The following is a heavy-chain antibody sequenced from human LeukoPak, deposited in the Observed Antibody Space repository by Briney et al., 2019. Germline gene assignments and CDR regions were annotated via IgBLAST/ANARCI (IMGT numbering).Heavy chain of an antibody. J-gene: IGHJ4*02. Sequence: GASVKVSCKASGYTFTSYGISWVRQAPGQGLEWMGWISAYNGNTDYAQKLQGRVTMTTDTSTSTAYMELRSLRSDDTAVYYCARDPGGIRFLEWLLPFDYWGQGTLVTVSS. CDR2: ISAYNGNT. CDR3: ARDPGGIRFLEWLLPFDY. CDR1: GYTFTSYG. D-gene: IGHD3-3*01. V-gene: IGHV1-18*01.